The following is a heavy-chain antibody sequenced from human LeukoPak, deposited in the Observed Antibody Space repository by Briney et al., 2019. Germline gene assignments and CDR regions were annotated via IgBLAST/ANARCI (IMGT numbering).Heavy chain of an antibody. D-gene: IGHD3-3*01. CDR2: IKSDGSST. CDR1: GFTFSSYW. J-gene: IGHJ4*02. CDR3: ASQGVLRFLEWFDV. Sequence: PGGSLRLSCAASGFTFSSYWMHWVRQGPGKGLVWVSRIKSDGSSTSYADSVKGRFTISRDNAKNTLYLQMNSLRAEDTAVYYCASQGVLRFLEWFDVWGQGTLVTVSS. V-gene: IGHV3-74*01.